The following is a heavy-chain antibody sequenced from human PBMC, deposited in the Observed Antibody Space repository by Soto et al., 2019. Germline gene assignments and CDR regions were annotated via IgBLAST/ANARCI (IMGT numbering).Heavy chain of an antibody. Sequence: GPTLVNPTPTRTLTSTFSGFSLNTSGMCVSWIRQPPGKDLGWIAPIDWDDDKYYSTSLKTRTTISKDTSKNRFVVKMTYMGPGDRATYDCERDRGYSGDDTVNGLDPWGKGTLVTVSS. CDR2: IDWDDDK. CDR3: ERDRGYSGDDTVNGLDP. V-gene: IGHV2-70*01. CDR1: GFSLNTSGMC. J-gene: IGHJ5*02. D-gene: IGHD5-12*01.